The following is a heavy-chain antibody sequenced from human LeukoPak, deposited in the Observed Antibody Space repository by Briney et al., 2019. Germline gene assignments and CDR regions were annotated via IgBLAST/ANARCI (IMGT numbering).Heavy chain of an antibody. CDR2: IYHSGST. Sequence: SGTLSLTCAVSGGSISSSNWWSWVRQPPGKGLEWIGEIYHSGSTNYNPSLKSRVTISVDKSKNQFSLKLSSVTTADTAVYYCARGLAGAAAGSYYFDYWGQGTLVTVSS. CDR3: ARGLAGAAAGSYYFDY. D-gene: IGHD6-13*01. CDR1: GGSISSSNW. J-gene: IGHJ4*02. V-gene: IGHV4-4*02.